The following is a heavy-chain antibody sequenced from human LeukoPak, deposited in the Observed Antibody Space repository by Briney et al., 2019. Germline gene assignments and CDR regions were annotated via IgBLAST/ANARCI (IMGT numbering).Heavy chain of an antibody. CDR2: IYYSGST. CDR3: VRSRGYSYASGY. V-gene: IGHV4-59*01. Sequence: PSETLSLTCTVSGGSISSYYWSWIRQPPGKGLEWLGYIYYSGSTNYNPSLKSRVTISVDTSKNQFSLKLSSVTAADTAVYYCVRSRGYSYASGYWGQGTLVTVSS. D-gene: IGHD5-18*01. J-gene: IGHJ4*02. CDR1: GGSISSYY.